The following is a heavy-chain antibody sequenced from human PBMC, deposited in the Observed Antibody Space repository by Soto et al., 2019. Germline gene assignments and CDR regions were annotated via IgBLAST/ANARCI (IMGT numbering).Heavy chain of an antibody. V-gene: IGHV4-39*01. CDR1: GGSISSSSYY. CDR3: ARLTVGIFGVVIIPAGIDY. CDR2: IYYSGST. D-gene: IGHD3-3*01. Sequence: SETLSLTCTVSGGSISSSSYYWGWIRQPPGKGLEWIGSIYYSGSTYYNPSLKSRVTISVDTSKNQFSLKLSSVTAADTAVYYCARLTVGIFGVVIIPAGIDYWGQGTLVTGSS. J-gene: IGHJ4*02.